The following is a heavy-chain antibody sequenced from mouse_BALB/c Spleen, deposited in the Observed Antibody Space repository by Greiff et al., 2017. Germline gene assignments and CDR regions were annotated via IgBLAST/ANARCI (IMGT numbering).Heavy chain of an antibody. Sequence: EVKLVESGPGLVKPSQSLSLTCTVTGYSITSDYAWNWIRQFPGNKLEWMGYISYSGSTSYNPSLKSRISITRDTSKNQFFLQLNSVTTEDTATYYCARSYGNYDFAYWGQGTLVTVSA. CDR2: ISYSGST. CDR3: ARSYGNYDFAY. D-gene: IGHD2-1*01. J-gene: IGHJ3*01. CDR1: GYSITSDYA. V-gene: IGHV3-2*02.